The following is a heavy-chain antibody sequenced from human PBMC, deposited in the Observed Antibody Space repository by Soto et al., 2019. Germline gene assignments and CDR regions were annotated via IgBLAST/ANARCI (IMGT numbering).Heavy chain of an antibody. Sequence: QVQLVESGGGVVQPGRSLRLSCAASGFTFSSYAMHWVRQAPGKGLEWVAVISYDGSNKYYADSVKGRFTISRDNSKNTLYLQMNSLRAEDTAVYYCARDRNSRGSVVAATYDYWGQGTLVTVS. CDR2: ISYDGSNK. J-gene: IGHJ4*02. CDR3: ARDRNSRGSVVAATYDY. D-gene: IGHD2-15*01. CDR1: GFTFSSYA. V-gene: IGHV3-30-3*01.